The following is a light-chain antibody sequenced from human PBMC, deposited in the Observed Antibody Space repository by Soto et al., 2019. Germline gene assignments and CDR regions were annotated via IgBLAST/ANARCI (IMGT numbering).Light chain of an antibody. CDR3: QQFRT. CDR1: QSVSSGY. J-gene: IGKJ3*01. Sequence: VLTQSPDTLSLSPGERATLSCRASQSVSSGYLAWYQQKPGQAPRLLISGASSRATGIPDRFSGSGSGTEFTLTIRSLEPEDFAVYYCQQFRTFGPGTRVDV. CDR2: GAS. V-gene: IGKV3-20*01.